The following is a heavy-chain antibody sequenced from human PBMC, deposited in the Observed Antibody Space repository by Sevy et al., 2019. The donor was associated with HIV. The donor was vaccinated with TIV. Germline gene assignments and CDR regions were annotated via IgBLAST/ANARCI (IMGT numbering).Heavy chain of an antibody. Sequence: GGPLRLSCAASGFTFNRYSMHCVRQAPGKGLEWVATISFDATNKHYPDSVKGRFTISRDNFQNSLFLQMDSLRPEDTAVYYCALERLSSDVAEYFQNWGQGTLVTVSS. J-gene: IGHJ1*01. D-gene: IGHD1-1*01. CDR3: ALERLSSDVAEYFQN. V-gene: IGHV3-30-3*01. CDR1: GFTFNRYS. CDR2: ISFDATNK.